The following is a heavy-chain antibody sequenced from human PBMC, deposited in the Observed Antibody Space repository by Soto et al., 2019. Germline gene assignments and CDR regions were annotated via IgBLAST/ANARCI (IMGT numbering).Heavy chain of an antibody. CDR2: IYYSGST. CDR1: GGSISSYY. CDR3: GRVLFYSSGYYFDS. J-gene: IGHJ4*02. Sequence: TSETLSLTCTVSGGSISSYYWSWIRQPPGKGLEWIGYIYYSGSTNYNPSLKSRVTISVDTSKNQFSLKLSSVTAADTAVYYCGRVLFYSSGYYFDSWGQGTLVTVSS. D-gene: IGHD3-22*01. V-gene: IGHV4-59*01.